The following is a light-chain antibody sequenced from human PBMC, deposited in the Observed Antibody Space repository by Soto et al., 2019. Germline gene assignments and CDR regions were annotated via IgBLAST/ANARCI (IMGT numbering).Light chain of an antibody. CDR2: EVS. CDR1: SSDVGGYNY. J-gene: IGLJ1*01. Sequence: QSALTQPASVSGSPGQSITISCTGTSSDVGGYNYVSWYQHHPGKAPKLMIYEVSDRPSGISNSFSGSKSGNTASLTISGLQAEDEADYYCSSYTSTTTYVFGTGTKVTVL. V-gene: IGLV2-14*01. CDR3: SSYTSTTTYV.